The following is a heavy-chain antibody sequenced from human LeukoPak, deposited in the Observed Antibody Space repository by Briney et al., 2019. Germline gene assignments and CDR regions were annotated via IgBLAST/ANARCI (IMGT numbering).Heavy chain of an antibody. D-gene: IGHD3-22*01. CDR2: MSYDGRKK. Sequence: GGSLRLSCAASGFTFSTYAMHWVRQAPGKGLEWVAVMSYDGRKKYYADSVKGRFTISRDNSKNTLYLQVNSLRAEDTAVYYCARDRSYYDSSGALDYWGQGTLVTVSS. V-gene: IGHV3-30*04. CDR3: ARDRSYYDSSGALDY. J-gene: IGHJ4*02. CDR1: GFTFSTYA.